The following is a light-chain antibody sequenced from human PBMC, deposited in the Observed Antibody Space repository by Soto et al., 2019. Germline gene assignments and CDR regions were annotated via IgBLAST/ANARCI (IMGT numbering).Light chain of an antibody. J-gene: IGKJ4*01. CDR1: QSVFYSSNNKDY. V-gene: IGKV4-1*01. CDR3: QEDYYSPLT. CDR2: WAS. Sequence: DIVMPQSPDSLAVSLGERATISCKSSQSVFYSSNNKDYLAWYQQRPGQYPQLLIYWASTRESGVPDRFSGRGSGTEFTLTVNSLQPNDVEVYYFQEDYYSPLTFGGGTKVEV.